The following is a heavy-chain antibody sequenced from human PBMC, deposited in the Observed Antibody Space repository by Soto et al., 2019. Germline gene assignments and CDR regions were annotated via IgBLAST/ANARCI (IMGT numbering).Heavy chain of an antibody. CDR2: IYYSGST. V-gene: IGHV4-31*03. CDR1: GGSISSGGYY. D-gene: IGHD2-21*01. Sequence: SETLSLTCTVSGGSISSGGYYWSWIRQHPGKGLEWIGYIYYSGSTYYNPSLKSRVTISVDTSKNQFSLKLSSVTAADTAVYYCARSTIQRGYNWFDPWGQGTLVTVSS. CDR3: ARSTIQRGYNWFDP. J-gene: IGHJ5*02.